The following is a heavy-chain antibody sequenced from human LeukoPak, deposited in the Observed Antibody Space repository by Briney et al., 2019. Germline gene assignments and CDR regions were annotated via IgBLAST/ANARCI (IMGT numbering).Heavy chain of an antibody. J-gene: IGHJ4*01. V-gene: IGHV1-18*01. CDR1: GYTFTSYG. Sequence: ASVKVSCKASGYTFTSYGISWVRQAPGQGLEWMGWISAYNGNTNYAQKVQGRVTMTTDTSTSTAYMELRSLRPDDTAVYYCARAPTNDFWSAYYHHWGQNPGHRLL. CDR2: ISAYNGNT. CDR3: ARAPTNDFWSAYYHH. D-gene: IGHD3-3*01.